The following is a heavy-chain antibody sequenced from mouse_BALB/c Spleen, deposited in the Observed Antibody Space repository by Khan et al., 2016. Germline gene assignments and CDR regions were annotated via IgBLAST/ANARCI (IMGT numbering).Heavy chain of an antibody. D-gene: IGHD2-1*01. CDR2: ISYSGST. CDR3: ARPDGNFGYFDV. V-gene: IGHV3-2*02. Sequence: EVQLQESGPGLVKPSQSLSLTCTVTGYSITSDYAWNWIRQFPGNKLEWMGYISYSGSTRYNPSLKSRISITRDTSKNQFFLQLNSVTTEDTATXYCARPDGNFGYFDVWGAGTTVTVSS. J-gene: IGHJ1*01. CDR1: GYSITSDYA.